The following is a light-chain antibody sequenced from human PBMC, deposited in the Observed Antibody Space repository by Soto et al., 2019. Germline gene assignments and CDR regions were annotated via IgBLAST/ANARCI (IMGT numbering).Light chain of an antibody. CDR3: NSYTGSSTYV. CDR2: EVS. J-gene: IGLJ1*01. Sequence: QSVLTQPPSVSGSPGQSVAISCTGTSSDVGSYNRVSWYQQPPVAAPKLMIYEVSNRPSGVPDRFSGSKSGNTASLTISGLQAEDEADYYCNSYTGSSTYVFGTGTKLTVL. CDR1: SSDVGSYNR. V-gene: IGLV2-18*02.